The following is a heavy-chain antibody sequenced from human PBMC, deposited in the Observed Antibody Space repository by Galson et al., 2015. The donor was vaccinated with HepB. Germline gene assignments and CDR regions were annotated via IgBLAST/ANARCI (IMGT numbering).Heavy chain of an antibody. J-gene: IGHJ5*02. V-gene: IGHV4-34*01. CDR2: INHRGIT. CDR3: ARVTFKYTTSSQTSWFDP. Sequence: CVINGGSFSGYYWSWIRQPPGKGLEWLGEINHRGITNYNPSLKTRVTISVDTSRNPFSLNLTSVTAADTAVYYCARVTFKYTTSSQTSWFDPWSQGTLVTVSS. D-gene: IGHD6-6*01. CDR1: GGSFSGYY.